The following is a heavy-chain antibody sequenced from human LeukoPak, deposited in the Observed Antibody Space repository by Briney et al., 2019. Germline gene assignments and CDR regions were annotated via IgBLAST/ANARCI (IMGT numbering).Heavy chain of an antibody. D-gene: IGHD3-10*01. J-gene: IGHJ4*02. CDR1: GFTFTTYG. Sequence: GSLSLSCAASGFTFTTYGMHWVRQPPGKGLAWVALISFDGSEKYYSESVKGRFTISRDNSKNTLYLQMNSVRVEDTALYFCAKDVKMFRGPMIMRHFDYWGQGSLVTVSS. V-gene: IGHV3-30*18. CDR2: ISFDGSEK. CDR3: AKDVKMFRGPMIMRHFDY.